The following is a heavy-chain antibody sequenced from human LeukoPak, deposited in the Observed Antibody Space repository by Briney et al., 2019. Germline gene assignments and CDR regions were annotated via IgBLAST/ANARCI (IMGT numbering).Heavy chain of an antibody. CDR1: GGTFSSYA. V-gene: IGHV1-69*04. CDR2: IIPILGIA. D-gene: IGHD2-15*01. CDR3: VSELGYCSGGSCPMGY. J-gene: IGHJ4*02. Sequence: GASVEVSCKASGGTFSSYAISWVRQAPGQGLEWMGRIIPILGIANYAQKFQGRVTITADKSTSTAYMELSSLRSEDTAVYYCVSELGYCSGGSCPMGYWGQGTLVTVSS.